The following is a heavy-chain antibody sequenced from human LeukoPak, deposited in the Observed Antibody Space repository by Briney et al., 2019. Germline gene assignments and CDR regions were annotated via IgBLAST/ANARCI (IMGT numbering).Heavy chain of an antibody. Sequence: PSETLSLTCTVSGGSISSYYWSWIRQPPGKGLEWSGYIYYSGSTNYNPSLKSRVTISVDTSKNQFSLKLSSVTAADTAVYYCARNWCSGGSCYPYFDYWGQGTLVTVSS. CDR1: GGSISSYY. J-gene: IGHJ4*02. CDR2: IYYSGST. D-gene: IGHD2-15*01. CDR3: ARNWCSGGSCYPYFDY. V-gene: IGHV4-59*01.